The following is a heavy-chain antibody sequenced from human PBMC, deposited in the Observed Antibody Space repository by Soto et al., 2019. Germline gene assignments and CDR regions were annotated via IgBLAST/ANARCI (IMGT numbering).Heavy chain of an antibody. V-gene: IGHV3-23*01. CDR3: AKGPTAGGTYWVDH. J-gene: IGHJ5*02. D-gene: IGHD6-13*01. CDR1: GFTFSSYS. Sequence: EVQLLESGGGLVQRGGSLRLSCAASGFTFSSYSMTWVRQPPGKGLEWVSTISGGGASTYYADSVKGRFTISRDNSKNTLYLQMHTLSAEDTAIYFCAKGPTAGGTYWVDHWGQGTLVTLSS. CDR2: ISGGGAST.